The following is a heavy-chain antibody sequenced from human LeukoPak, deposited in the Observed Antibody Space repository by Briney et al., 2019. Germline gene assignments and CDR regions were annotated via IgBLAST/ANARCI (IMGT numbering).Heavy chain of an antibody. CDR1: GGTFSSYA. CDR3: ARVGLRREGYYYYGMDV. D-gene: IGHD5/OR15-5a*01. J-gene: IGHJ6*02. CDR2: IIPIFGTA. Sequence: ASVKVSCKASGGTFSSYAISWVRQAPGQGLEWVGGIIPIFGTANYAQKFQGRVTITADESTSTAYMELSSLRSEDTAVYYCARVGLRREGYYYYGMDVWGQGTTVTVSS. V-gene: IGHV1-69*13.